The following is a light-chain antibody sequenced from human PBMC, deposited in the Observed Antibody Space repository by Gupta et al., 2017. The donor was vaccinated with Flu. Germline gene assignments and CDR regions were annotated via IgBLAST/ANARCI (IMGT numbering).Light chain of an antibody. J-gene: IGLJ3*02. Sequence: SSDVGGYNYVSGYQHHPGKAPKLIIYAVTERPSGVPARFSGSKSGNTASLTVSGLQADDEADYFCSSYAGNSNLWVFGGGTKLTVL. CDR2: AVT. CDR1: SSDVGGYNY. CDR3: SSYAGNSNLWV. V-gene: IGLV2-8*01.